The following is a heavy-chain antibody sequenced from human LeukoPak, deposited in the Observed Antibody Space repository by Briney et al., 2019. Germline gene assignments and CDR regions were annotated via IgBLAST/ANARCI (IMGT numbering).Heavy chain of an antibody. CDR2: ISYTGST. Sequence: KPSETLSLTCTVSGDSISSSSYYWGWIRQPPGEGLEWVGRISYTGSTYYNPSLKSRVTISVDTSKIQFSLKLTSVTATDTAVYYCARLWSSSQELDYWGQGTLVTVSS. V-gene: IGHV4-39*01. D-gene: IGHD6-6*01. CDR1: GDSISSSSYY. J-gene: IGHJ4*02. CDR3: ARLWSSSQELDY.